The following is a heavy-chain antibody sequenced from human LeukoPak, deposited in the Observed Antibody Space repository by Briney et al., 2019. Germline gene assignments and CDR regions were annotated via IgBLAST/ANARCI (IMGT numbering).Heavy chain of an antibody. Sequence: GGSLRLSCAASGFTFSSYSMNWVRQAPGKGLEWVSSISSSSSYIYYADSVKGRFTISRDNAKNSLYLQMNSLRAEDTAVYYCARDALHSYGHFDYWGQGTLVTVSS. CDR3: ARDALHSYGHFDY. D-gene: IGHD5-18*01. CDR1: GFTFSSYS. J-gene: IGHJ4*02. CDR2: ISSSSSYI. V-gene: IGHV3-21*01.